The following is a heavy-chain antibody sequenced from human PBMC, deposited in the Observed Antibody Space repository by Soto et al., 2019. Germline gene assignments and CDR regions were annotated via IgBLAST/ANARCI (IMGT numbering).Heavy chain of an antibody. CDR3: ARGFISYSDL. V-gene: IGHV1-8*01. Sequence: GASVKVSCKAYGYTFIDFDINWVRQAAGQGLEWMGWMNPNTGNTAYAQKFQGRLTLTRDTSISAAYMDLSSLTSEDTAVYYCARGFISYSDLWAQGTLVTVSS. D-gene: IGHD2-21*01. CDR1: GYTFIDFD. J-gene: IGHJ5*02. CDR2: MNPNTGNT.